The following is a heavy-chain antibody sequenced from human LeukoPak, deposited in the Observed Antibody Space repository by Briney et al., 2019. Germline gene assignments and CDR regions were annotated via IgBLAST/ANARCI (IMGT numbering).Heavy chain of an antibody. CDR1: GYTFTSYA. V-gene: IGHV7-4-1*02. CDR2: INTNTGNP. Sequence: ASVKVSCKASGYTFTSYAMNWVRQAPGQGLEWMGWINTNTGNPTYAQGFTGRFVFSLDTSVSTAYLQISSLKAEDTAVYYCARDARDVLLWFGEFFPWGQGTLVTVSS. J-gene: IGHJ5*02. CDR3: ARDARDVLLWFGEFFP. D-gene: IGHD3-10*01.